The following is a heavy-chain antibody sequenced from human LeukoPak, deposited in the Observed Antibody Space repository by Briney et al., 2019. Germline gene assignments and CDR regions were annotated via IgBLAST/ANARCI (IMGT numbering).Heavy chain of an antibody. CDR3: ARRGRYCSSTSCILGYYYYYMDV. V-gene: IGHV3-7*01. D-gene: IGHD2-2*01. CDR1: GFTFSDYF. J-gene: IGHJ6*03. Sequence: PGGSLRLSCAASGFTFSDYFMSWVRQAPGKGLEWVANIKQDGSEKYYVDSVKGRFTISRDNAKNSLYLQMNSLRAEDTAVYYCARRGRYCSSTSCILGYYYYYMDVWGKGTTVTISS. CDR2: IKQDGSEK.